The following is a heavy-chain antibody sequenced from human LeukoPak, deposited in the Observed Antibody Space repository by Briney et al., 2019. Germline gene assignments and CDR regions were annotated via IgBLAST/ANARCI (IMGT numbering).Heavy chain of an antibody. D-gene: IGHD5-24*01. Sequence: SETLSLTCAVYGGSFSGYYWSWIRQPPGKGLEWIGEINHSGSTNYNPSLKSRVTISVDTSKNQFSLKLSSVTAADTAVYYCASDRGTGTTDGYTAKWLVPFDYWGQGTLATVSS. CDR1: GGSFSGYY. CDR3: ASDRGTGTTDGYTAKWLVPFDY. V-gene: IGHV4-34*01. CDR2: INHSGST. J-gene: IGHJ4*02.